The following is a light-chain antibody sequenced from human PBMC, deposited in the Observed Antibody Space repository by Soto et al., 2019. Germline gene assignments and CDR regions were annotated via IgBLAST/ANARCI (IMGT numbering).Light chain of an antibody. CDR3: QQCNYWPRT. CDR1: QSVGSY. V-gene: IGKV3-11*01. J-gene: IGKJ1*01. Sequence: EVVLTQSPATLSLSPGERATLSCRASQSVGSYLAWYQQKPAQAPRLLIYDASNRATGIPARFSGSGSGTDFTLTISSLDPEDFAVYYCQQCNYWPRTFGQGTKVEIK. CDR2: DAS.